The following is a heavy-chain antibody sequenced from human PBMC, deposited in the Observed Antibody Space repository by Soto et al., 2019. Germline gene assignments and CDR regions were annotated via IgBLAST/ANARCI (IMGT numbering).Heavy chain of an antibody. D-gene: IGHD2-15*01. CDR3: ARESSGGSCLDY. V-gene: IGHV3-7*03. CDR2: IKQDGSEK. Sequence: PGGSRRLCWAASGGTLRSDVVGGVRQAPGKGLEWVANIKQDGSEKYYVDSVKGRFTSSRDNAKNSLYLQMNSLRAEDTAVYYCARESSGGSCLDYWGQGT. J-gene: IGHJ4*02. CDR1: GGTLRSDV.